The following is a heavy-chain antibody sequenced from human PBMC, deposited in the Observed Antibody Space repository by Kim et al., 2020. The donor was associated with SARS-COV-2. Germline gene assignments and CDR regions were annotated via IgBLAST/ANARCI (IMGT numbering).Heavy chain of an antibody. D-gene: IGHD4-17*01. CDR1: GGSISSSSYY. V-gene: IGHV4-39*01. Sequence: SETLSLTCTVSGGSISSSSYYWGWIRQPPGKGLEWIGSIYYSGSTYYNPSLKSRVTISVDTSKNQFSLKLSSVTAADTAVYYCARLTCEDYGDFGWFEP. CDR2: IYYSGST. CDR3: ARLTCEDYGDFGWFEP. J-gene: IGHJ5*02.